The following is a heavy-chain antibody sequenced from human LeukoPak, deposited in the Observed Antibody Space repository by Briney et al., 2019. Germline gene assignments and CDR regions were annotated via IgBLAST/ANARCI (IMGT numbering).Heavy chain of an antibody. D-gene: IGHD5-24*01. J-gene: IGHJ4*02. CDR2: ISGSGGST. CDR1: GFTFSSYA. CDR3: EKKIEMATISHFDY. V-gene: IGHV3-23*01. Sequence: GGSLRLSCAASGFTFSSYAMSWVRQAPGKWLECVSAISGSGGSTYYADSVKGRFTISRDNSKNTLYLQMNSLTAKDTAVYYCEKKIEMATISHFDYWGQGTLVTVSS.